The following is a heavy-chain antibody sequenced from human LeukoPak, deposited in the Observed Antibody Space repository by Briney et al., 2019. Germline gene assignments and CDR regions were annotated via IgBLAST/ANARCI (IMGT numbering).Heavy chain of an antibody. CDR2: INPNSGGT. D-gene: IGHD2-2*01. CDR3: AVVPAAIPDAFDI. V-gene: IGHV1-2*02. Sequence: ASVKVSCKASGYTFTGYYMHWVRQAPGQGLEWMGWINPNSGGTNYAQKFQGRVTMTRDTSISTAYMELSRPRSDDTAVYYCAVVPAAIPDAFDIWGQGTMVTVSS. CDR1: GYTFTGYY. J-gene: IGHJ3*02.